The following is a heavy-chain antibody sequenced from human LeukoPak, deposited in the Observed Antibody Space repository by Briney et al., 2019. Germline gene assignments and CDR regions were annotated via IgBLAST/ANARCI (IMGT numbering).Heavy chain of an antibody. CDR3: ARGRVEMATISAWYFNL. V-gene: IGHV3-7*01. J-gene: IGHJ2*01. Sequence: GGSLRLSCAASGFTFSSYWMSWVRQAPGKGLEWVANIKQDGSEKYYVDSVKGRFTISRDNAKNSLYLQMNSLRAEDTAVYYCARGRVEMATISAWYFNLWGRGTLVTVSS. CDR2: IKQDGSEK. D-gene: IGHD5-24*01. CDR1: GFTFSSYW.